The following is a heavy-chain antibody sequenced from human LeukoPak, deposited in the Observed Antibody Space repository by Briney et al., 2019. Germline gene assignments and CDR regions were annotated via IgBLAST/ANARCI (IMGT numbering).Heavy chain of an antibody. D-gene: IGHD2-15*01. CDR3: ARGVVVVAATLDY. J-gene: IGHJ4*02. V-gene: IGHV1-69*04. CDR1: GGTFSSYA. CDR2: IIPIFGIA. Sequence: SVTVSCKASGGTFSSYAISWVRQAPGQGLEWMGRIIPIFGIANYAQKFQGRVTITADKSTSTAYMELSSLRSEDTAVYYCARGVVVVAATLDYWGQGTLVTVSS.